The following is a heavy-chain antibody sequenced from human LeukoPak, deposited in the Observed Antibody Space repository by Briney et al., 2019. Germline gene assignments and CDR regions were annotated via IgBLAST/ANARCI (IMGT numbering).Heavy chain of an antibody. Sequence: ASVKVSCKAHRYTFTTFYLHGVRQAPGQGLEWMGIINPIGGSTTYAERFQGRVTMTRDMYTSTVYMELSSLRSEDTAVYYCARAYDFWSGPDEYWGQGTLVTVSS. V-gene: IGHV1-46*01. CDR3: ARAYDFWSGPDEY. J-gene: IGHJ4*02. CDR1: RYTFTTFY. D-gene: IGHD3-3*01. CDR2: INPIGGST.